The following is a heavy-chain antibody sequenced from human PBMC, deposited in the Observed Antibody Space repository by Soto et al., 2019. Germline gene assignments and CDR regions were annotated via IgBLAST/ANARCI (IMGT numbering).Heavy chain of an antibody. V-gene: IGHV4-39*01. Sequence: PSETLSLTCTVSGGSISSSSYYWGWIHQPPGKGLEWIGSIYYSGSTYYNPSLKSRVTISVDTSKNQFSLKLSSVTAADTAVYYCASRGYSYGYTALNWFDPWGQGTLVTVSS. CDR1: GGSISSSSYY. D-gene: IGHD5-18*01. J-gene: IGHJ5*02. CDR2: IYYSGST. CDR3: ASRGYSYGYTALNWFDP.